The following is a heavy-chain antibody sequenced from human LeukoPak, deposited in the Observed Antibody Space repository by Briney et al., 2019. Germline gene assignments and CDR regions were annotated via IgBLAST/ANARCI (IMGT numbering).Heavy chain of an antibody. CDR3: ARGEKTY. V-gene: IGHV3-30-3*01. Sequence: PGGSLRLSCAASGFTFSSYATHWVRQAPGKGLEWVAVISYDGSNKYYADSVKGRFTISRDNSKNTLYLQMNSLRAEDTAVYYCARGEKTYWGQGTLVTVSS. J-gene: IGHJ4*02. D-gene: IGHD1-26*01. CDR2: ISYDGSNK. CDR1: GFTFSSYA.